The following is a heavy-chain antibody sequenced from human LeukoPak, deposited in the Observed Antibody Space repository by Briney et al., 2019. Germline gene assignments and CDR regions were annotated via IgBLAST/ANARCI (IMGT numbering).Heavy chain of an antibody. CDR1: GFTFSSYS. V-gene: IGHV3-21*01. Sequence: GGSLRLSCAASGFTFSSYSMNWVRQAPGKGLEWVSSISSSSSYIYYADSVKGRFTISRDNSKSTLYLQMNSLRAEDTAVYYCAKDRELLYFGELLPPQYWGQGTLVTVSS. J-gene: IGHJ4*02. CDR3: AKDRELLYFGELLPPQY. D-gene: IGHD3-10*01. CDR2: ISSSSSYI.